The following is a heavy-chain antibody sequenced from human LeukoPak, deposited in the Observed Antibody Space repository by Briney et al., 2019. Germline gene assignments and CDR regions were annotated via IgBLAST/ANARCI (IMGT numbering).Heavy chain of an antibody. CDR2: IYYSGRT. V-gene: IGHV4-59*01. CDR3: ARTNTVSKPGDWFDP. D-gene: IGHD4-17*01. CDR1: GGSISSYY. Sequence: SETLSLTCTVSGGSISSYYWSWIRQPPGKGLEWIGYIYYSGRTNYNPSLKSRVTISVDTSNNQFSVKLNSVTAADTAVYYCARTNTVSKPGDWFDPWGQGTLVTVSS. J-gene: IGHJ5*02.